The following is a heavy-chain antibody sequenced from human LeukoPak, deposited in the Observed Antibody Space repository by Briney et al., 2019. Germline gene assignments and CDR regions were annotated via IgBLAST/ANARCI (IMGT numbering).Heavy chain of an antibody. D-gene: IGHD3-22*01. V-gene: IGHV3-23*01. CDR1: GFTFSSYA. Sequence: GGSLRLACAASGFTFSSYAMSWVRQAPGMGLEWVSAISGSVGSTYYADSVKGRFTISRDNSKNTLYLQMNSLRAEDTAVYYCAKHSSGYFNDAFDIWGQGTMVTVSS. CDR3: AKHSSGYFNDAFDI. J-gene: IGHJ3*02. CDR2: ISGSVGST.